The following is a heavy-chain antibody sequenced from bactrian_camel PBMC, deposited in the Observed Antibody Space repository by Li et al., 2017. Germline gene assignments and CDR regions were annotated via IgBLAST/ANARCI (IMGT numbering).Heavy chain of an antibody. CDR3: AALYTGISGCYSTSLAPASFDY. CDR1: ELTFY. V-gene: IGHV3S63*01. J-gene: IGHJ4*01. D-gene: IGHD2*01. CDR2: DFTTVTR. Sequence: HVQLVESGGDSMQVGGSLRLSCVASELTFYIAWFRQAPGKEREGVAVDFTTVTRYADSVKGRFTISKVNAEKTLYLQTNSLKPEDNAIYYCAALYTGISGCYSTSLAPASFDYWGQGTQVTVS.